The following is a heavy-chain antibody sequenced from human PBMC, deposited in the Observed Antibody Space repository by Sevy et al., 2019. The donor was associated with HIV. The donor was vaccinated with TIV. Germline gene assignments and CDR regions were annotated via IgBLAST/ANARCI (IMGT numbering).Heavy chain of an antibody. CDR3: ARDGDYYDSSGYGDY. CDR2: ISGTGDYT. D-gene: IGHD3-22*01. Sequence: GGSLRLSCAASGFTFNSFAMGWVRQAPGKGLDWISVISGTGDYTYYADSVKGRFTISRDNSKNTLFLQMNSLRAEDTAIFYCARDGDYYDSSGYGDYWGQGTLVTVSS. CDR1: GFTFNSFA. V-gene: IGHV3-23*01. J-gene: IGHJ4*02.